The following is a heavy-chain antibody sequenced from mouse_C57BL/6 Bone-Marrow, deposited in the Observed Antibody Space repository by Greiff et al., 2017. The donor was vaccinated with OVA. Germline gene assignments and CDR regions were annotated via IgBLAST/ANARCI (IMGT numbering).Heavy chain of an antibody. J-gene: IGHJ4*01. CDR1: GYTFTSYG. Sequence: QDQLQQSGAELARPGASVKLSCKASGYTFTSYGISWVKQRTGQGLEWIGEIYPRSGNTYYNEKFQGKATLTADKSSSTAYMELRSLTSEDSAVYFCALPYYYGSSYDYAMDCWGQGTSVTVSS. CDR2: IYPRSGNT. D-gene: IGHD1-1*01. CDR3: ALPYYYGSSYDYAMDC. V-gene: IGHV1-81*01.